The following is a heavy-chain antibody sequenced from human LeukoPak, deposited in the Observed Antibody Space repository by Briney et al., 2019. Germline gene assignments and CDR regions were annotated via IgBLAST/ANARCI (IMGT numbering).Heavy chain of an antibody. CDR1: GGSISSYY. CDR3: ARVFEDGYNSFDY. CDR2: IYDSGSS. V-gene: IGHV4-59*08. D-gene: IGHD5-24*01. J-gene: IGHJ4*02. Sequence: PSETLSLTCTVSGGSISSYYWSWIRQPPGKGLEWIGSIYDSGSSYYNPSLKSRVTISVDTSKNQLSLKVSSVTAADTAVYYCARVFEDGYNSFDYWGQGTLVTVSS.